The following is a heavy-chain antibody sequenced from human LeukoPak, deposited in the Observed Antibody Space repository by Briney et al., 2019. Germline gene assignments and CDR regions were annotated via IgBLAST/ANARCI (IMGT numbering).Heavy chain of an antibody. CDR2: IYTSGST. CDR3: AVGYYDILTGYYRRNAFDI. D-gene: IGHD3-9*01. V-gene: IGHV4-4*07. CDR1: GGSISSYY. Sequence: PSETLSLTSTVSGGSISSYYWSWIRQPAGKGLEWIGRIYTSGSTNYNPSLKSRVTMSVDTSKNQFSLRLSSVTAADTAVYYCAVGYYDILTGYYRRNAFDIWGQGTLVTVSS. J-gene: IGHJ3*02.